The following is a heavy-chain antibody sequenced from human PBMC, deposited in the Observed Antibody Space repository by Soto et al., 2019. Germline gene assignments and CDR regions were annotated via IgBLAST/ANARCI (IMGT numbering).Heavy chain of an antibody. V-gene: IGHV1-69*01. Sequence: QVQLVQSGAEVRKPGSSVKVSCKASGGTFSRHAISWVRQAPGQGLEWMGGIIPIFGTANHAQKFQGRVMIIADESTSTVYMELSSLRSEDTVMYYCARGWGYDSNDYYYAYWGQGTLVIVSS. CDR2: IIPIFGTA. J-gene: IGHJ4*02. CDR3: ARGWGYDSNDYYYAY. CDR1: GGTFSRHA. D-gene: IGHD3-22*01.